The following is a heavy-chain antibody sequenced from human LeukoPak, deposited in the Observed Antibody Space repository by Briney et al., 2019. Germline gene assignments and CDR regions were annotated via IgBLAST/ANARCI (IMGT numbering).Heavy chain of an antibody. J-gene: IGHJ4*02. V-gene: IGHV4-4*07. Sequence: PSETLSLTCAVYGGSFSSYYWSWIRQPAGKGLEWIGRIYTSGSTNYNPSLKSRVTMSVDTSKNQFSLKLSSVTAADTAVYYCARDRFAMGSPYYYGSGRTLDYWGQGTLVTVSS. D-gene: IGHD3-10*01. CDR2: IYTSGST. CDR3: ARDRFAMGSPYYYGSGRTLDY. CDR1: GGSFSSYY.